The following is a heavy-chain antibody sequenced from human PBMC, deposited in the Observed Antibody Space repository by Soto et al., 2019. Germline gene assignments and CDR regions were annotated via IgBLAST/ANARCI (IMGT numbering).Heavy chain of an antibody. CDR2: INHSGST. CDR1: GGSFSGYY. CDR3: ARGRGYYDSSGYHAPFDY. Sequence: SETLSLTCAVYGGSFSGYYWSWIRQPPGKGLEWIGEINHSGSTNYNPSLKSRVTISVDTSKNQFSLKLSSVTAADTAVYYCARGRGYYDSSGYHAPFDYWGQGTLVTVSS. D-gene: IGHD3-22*01. V-gene: IGHV4-34*01. J-gene: IGHJ4*02.